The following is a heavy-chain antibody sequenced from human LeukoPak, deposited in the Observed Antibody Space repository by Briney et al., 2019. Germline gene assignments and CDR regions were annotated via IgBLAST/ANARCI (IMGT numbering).Heavy chain of an antibody. CDR3: ARVAYSSSWYYYYYMDV. D-gene: IGHD6-13*01. V-gene: IGHV3-7*01. CDR1: GFTFSSSW. CDR2: IKQDGSEK. J-gene: IGHJ6*03. Sequence: PGGSLRLSCAASGFTFSSSWMSWVRQAPGKGLEWVANIKQDGSEKYYVDSVKGRFTISRDNAKNSLYLQMNSLRAEDTAVYYCARVAYSSSWYYYYYMDVWGKGTTVTISS.